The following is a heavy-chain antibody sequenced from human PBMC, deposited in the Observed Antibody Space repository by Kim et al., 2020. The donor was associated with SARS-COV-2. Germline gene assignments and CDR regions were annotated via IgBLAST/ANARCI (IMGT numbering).Heavy chain of an antibody. CDR2: IGGKSDNI. CDR3: TRGRGGFNV. D-gene: IGHD3-16*01. Sequence: SLRLSCVGSGFSFGDYGIHWVRQGPGKGLQWVSGIGGKSDNIGFADSVKGRFTISRDNAKNSVYLQMNSLRPEDTALYFCTRGRGGFNVWGQGTTV. J-gene: IGHJ6*02. CDR1: GFSFGDYG. V-gene: IGHV3-9*01.